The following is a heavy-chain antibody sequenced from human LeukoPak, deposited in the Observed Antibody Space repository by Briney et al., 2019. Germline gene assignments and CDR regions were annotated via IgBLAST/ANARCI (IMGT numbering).Heavy chain of an antibody. D-gene: IGHD3-10*01. CDR1: GYTFTSYG. CDR3: ARGGGTMVRGVIIKGYFDY. J-gene: IGHJ4*02. Sequence: ASVKVSCKASGYTFTSYGISWVRQAPGQGLEWMGWISAYNGNTNYAQKLQGRVTTTTDTSTSTAYMELRSLRSDDTAVYYCARGGGTMVRGVIIKGYFDYWGQGTLVTVSS. CDR2: ISAYNGNT. V-gene: IGHV1-18*01.